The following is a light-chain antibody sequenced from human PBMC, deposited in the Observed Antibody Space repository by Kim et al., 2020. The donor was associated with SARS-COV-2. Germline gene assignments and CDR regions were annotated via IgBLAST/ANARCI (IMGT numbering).Light chain of an antibody. CDR1: SSDVGSYNL. J-gene: IGLJ1*01. V-gene: IGLV2-23*02. CDR3: CAYAGSSPFAYV. CDR2: EVS. Sequence: QSALTQPASVSGSPGQSITISCTGTSSDVGSYNLVSWYQQHPGKAPKLMIYEVSKRPSGVSNRFSGSKSGNTASLTISGLQAEDKADYYCCAYAGSSPFAYVLGTGTKVTVL.